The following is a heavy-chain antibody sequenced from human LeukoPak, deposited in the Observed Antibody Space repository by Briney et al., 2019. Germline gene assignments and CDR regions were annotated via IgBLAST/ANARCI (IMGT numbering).Heavy chain of an antibody. CDR2: INPKTGGT. V-gene: IGHV1-2*02. J-gene: IGHJ6*03. D-gene: IGHD4-11*01. CDR1: GYTFTGYY. Sequence: ASVKVSCKASGYTFTGYYIHWARQAPGQGLEWVGWINPKTGGTNYAQKFLDRVTMTTDMSTSTAYMELIRLGSRDTAVYFCARGSSKYVFGYYMDVWGKGTTIIVSS. CDR3: ARGSSKYVFGYYMDV.